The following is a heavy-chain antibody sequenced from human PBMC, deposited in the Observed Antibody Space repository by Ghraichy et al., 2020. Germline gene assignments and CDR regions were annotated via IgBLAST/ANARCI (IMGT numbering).Heavy chain of an antibody. V-gene: IGHV3-7*03. CDR1: GFTLSFYW. Sequence: LSLTCAASGFTLSFYWMNWVRQAPGKGLEWVANIKQDGSEINYVDSAKGRFTISRDNARNSLYVQMSSLRADDTAVYYCAYSTMSAGFWGQGTLVTVSS. CDR3: AYSTMSAGF. CDR2: IKQDGSEI. D-gene: IGHD6-13*01. J-gene: IGHJ4*02.